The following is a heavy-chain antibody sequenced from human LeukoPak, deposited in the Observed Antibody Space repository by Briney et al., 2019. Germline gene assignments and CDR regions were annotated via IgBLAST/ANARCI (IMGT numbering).Heavy chain of an antibody. CDR3: ARELTYSSGWEHNAY. Sequence: ASVKVSCKASGYTFTGYYMHWLRQAPGQGLEWMGWINPNSGGTNYAQKFQGRVTMTRDTSISTAYMELSRLRSDDTAVYYCARELTYSSGWEHNAYWGQGTLVTVSS. CDR1: GYTFTGYY. CDR2: INPNSGGT. D-gene: IGHD6-19*01. V-gene: IGHV1-2*02. J-gene: IGHJ4*02.